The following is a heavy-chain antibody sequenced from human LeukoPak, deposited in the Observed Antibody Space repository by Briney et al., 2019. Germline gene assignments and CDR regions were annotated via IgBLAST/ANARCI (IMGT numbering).Heavy chain of an antibody. CDR3: ARVLPIEVSDAFDI. D-gene: IGHD6-19*01. Sequence: SQTLSLTCVISGDSVSRNSAAWNWIRQSPSRGLEWLGRTYYRSKWYSDYAVSVKSRITIKSDTSKNHFSLHLNSVTPDDTAVYYCARVLPIEVSDAFDIWGQGTMVTVSS. CDR1: GDSVSRNSAA. J-gene: IGHJ3*02. V-gene: IGHV6-1*01. CDR2: TYYRSKWYS.